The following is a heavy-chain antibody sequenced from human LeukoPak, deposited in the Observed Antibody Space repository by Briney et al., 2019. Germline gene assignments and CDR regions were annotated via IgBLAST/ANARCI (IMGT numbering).Heavy chain of an antibody. V-gene: IGHV3-21*01. D-gene: IGHD4-17*01. Sequence: GGSLRPSCVASGFTFSSHGMNWVRQAPGKGLEWVSSISSSSSYIYYADSVKGRFTVSRDNAKNSLFLQMNSLRAEDTAVYYCARDHRDYGDLNWFDPWGQGTLVTVSS. CDR3: ARDHRDYGDLNWFDP. CDR2: ISSSSSYI. J-gene: IGHJ5*02. CDR1: GFTFSSHG.